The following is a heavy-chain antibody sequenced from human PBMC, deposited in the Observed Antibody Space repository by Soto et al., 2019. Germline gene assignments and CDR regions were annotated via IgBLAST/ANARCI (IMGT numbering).Heavy chain of an antibody. J-gene: IGHJ3*02. CDR3: ARDGQWHDAFDI. CDR2: ISSSSSYI. CDR1: GFTFSSYS. V-gene: IGHV3-21*01. D-gene: IGHD6-19*01. Sequence: EVQLVESGGGLVKPGGSLRLSCAASGFTFSSYSMNWVRQAPGKGLEWVSSISSSSSYIYYADSVKGRFTISRDNAKNSLYLQMNSLRAEDTAVYYCARDGQWHDAFDIWGQGTMVTVSS.